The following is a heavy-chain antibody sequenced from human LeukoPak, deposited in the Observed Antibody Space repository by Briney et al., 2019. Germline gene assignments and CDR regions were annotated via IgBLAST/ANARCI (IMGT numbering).Heavy chain of an antibody. Sequence: SVKVSCKASGGTFSTYAITWVRQAPGQGLEWMGGIITMFGTANYAQKFQGRVTLTADESTSTAYMELSSLRSDDTAVYYCARAHYYYGSGGRGWFDPWGQGTLVTVSS. V-gene: IGHV1-69*13. CDR1: GGTFSTYA. CDR2: IITMFGTA. J-gene: IGHJ5*02. CDR3: ARAHYYYGSGGRGWFDP. D-gene: IGHD3-10*01.